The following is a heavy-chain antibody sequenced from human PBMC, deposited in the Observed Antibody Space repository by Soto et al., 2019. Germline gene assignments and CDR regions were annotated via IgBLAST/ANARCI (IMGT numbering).Heavy chain of an antibody. CDR1: GFTFSSYG. D-gene: IGHD4-17*01. J-gene: IGHJ6*02. CDR3: AKDSGDYPVYYYYGMDV. V-gene: IGHV3-30*18. CDR2: ISYDGSNK. Sequence: HLGGSLRLSCAASGFTFSSYGMHWVRQAPGKGLEWVAVISYDGSNKYYADSVKGRFTISRDNSKNTLYLQMNSLRAEDTAVYYCAKDSGDYPVYYYYGMDVWGQGTTVTVSS.